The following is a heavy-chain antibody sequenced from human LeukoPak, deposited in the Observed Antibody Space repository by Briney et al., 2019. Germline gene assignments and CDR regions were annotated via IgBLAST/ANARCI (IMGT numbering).Heavy chain of an antibody. J-gene: IGHJ3*02. CDR3: AKDMVRGVPPLEAFDI. Sequence: SGGSLRLSCAASGFTFSSYYMSWVRQAPGEGLEWVSGINKNGDGTYYADSVKGRFTISRDNSKNTLFLQISSLRVEDTAVYYCAKDMVRGVPPLEAFDIWGQGTMVTVSS. CDR2: INKNGDGT. V-gene: IGHV3-23*01. D-gene: IGHD3-10*01. CDR1: GFTFSSYY.